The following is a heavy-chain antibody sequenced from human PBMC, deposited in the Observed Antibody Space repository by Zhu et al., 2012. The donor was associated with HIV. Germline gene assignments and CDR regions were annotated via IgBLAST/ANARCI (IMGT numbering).Heavy chain of an antibody. CDR1: GGSISSNNYY. CDR2: IYYSGST. J-gene: IGHJ4*02. Sequence: QVQLQESGPGLVKPSETLSLTCTVSGGSISSNNYYWGWIRQPPGKGLEWIGSIYYSGSTHYNPSLKSRVTTSLNTSKNQFSLKLSSVTAVDTAVYYCARHLRLYDSSGYYAYYFNYWGQGTLVTVSS. D-gene: IGHD3-22*01. V-gene: IGHV4-39*07. CDR3: ARHLRLYDSSGYYAYYFNY.